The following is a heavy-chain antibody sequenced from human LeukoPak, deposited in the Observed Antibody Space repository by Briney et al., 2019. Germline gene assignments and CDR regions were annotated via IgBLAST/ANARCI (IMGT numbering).Heavy chain of an antibody. CDR2: IRTKPNSYTT. CDR1: GLTLSSYG. V-gene: IGHV3-73*01. CDR3: TRQHCSGGTCSYVDY. D-gene: IGHD2-15*01. J-gene: IGHJ4*02. Sequence: PGGSLRLSCAASGLTLSSYGMHWVRQASGRGLEWVGLIRTKPNSYTTVYAASVKGRFTISRDDSKNTAYLQMNSLKAEDTAVYYCTRQHCSGGTCSYVDYWGQGTLVTVSS.